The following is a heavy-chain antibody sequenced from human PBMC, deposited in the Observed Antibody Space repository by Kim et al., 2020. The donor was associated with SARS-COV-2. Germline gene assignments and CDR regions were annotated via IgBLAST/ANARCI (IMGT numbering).Heavy chain of an antibody. CDR2: IYYSGCT. Sequence: SETLSLTCTVSGGSISSGGYYWSWIRQHPGKGLEWIGYIYYSGCTYYNPSLKSRVTISVDTSKNQFSLKLSSVTAADTAVYYCARGQGLITMIVVVVGAFDYWGQGTLVTFSS. CDR3: ARGQGLITMIVVVVGAFDY. J-gene: IGHJ4*02. D-gene: IGHD3-22*01. V-gene: IGHV4-31*03. CDR1: GGSISSGGYY.